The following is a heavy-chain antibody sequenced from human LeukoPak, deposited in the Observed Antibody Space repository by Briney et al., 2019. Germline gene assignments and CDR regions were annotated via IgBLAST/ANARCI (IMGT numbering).Heavy chain of an antibody. CDR1: GYTFTSYY. Sequence: ASVKVSCKASGYTFTSYYMHWVRQAPGQGLEWMGIINPSGGSTSYARKFQGRVTMTRDTSTSTVYMELSSLRSEDTAVYYCARYLFEGAAAGEDNWFDPWGQGTLVTVSS. CDR3: ARYLFEGAAAGEDNWFDP. D-gene: IGHD6-13*01. V-gene: IGHV1-46*01. J-gene: IGHJ5*02. CDR2: INPSGGST.